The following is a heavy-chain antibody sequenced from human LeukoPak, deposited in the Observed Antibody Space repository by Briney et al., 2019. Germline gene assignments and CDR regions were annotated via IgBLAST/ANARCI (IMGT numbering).Heavy chain of an antibody. CDR1: GFIFNNYA. J-gene: IGHJ4*02. CDR2: ISGSGGST. CDR3: AIGPGGLFDY. V-gene: IGHV3-23*01. Sequence: GTLRLSCAASGFIFNNYALSWVRQAPGKGLEWVSSISGSGGSTYYADSVKGRFTISRDNSKNTLYLQMNSLRAEDTAVYYCAIGPGGLFDYWGQGTLVTVSS. D-gene: IGHD4-23*01.